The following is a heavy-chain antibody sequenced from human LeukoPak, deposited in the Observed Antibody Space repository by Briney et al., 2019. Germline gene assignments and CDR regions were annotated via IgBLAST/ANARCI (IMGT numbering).Heavy chain of an antibody. D-gene: IGHD6-13*01. CDR1: GFTFSSYG. V-gene: IGHV3-30*18. CDR3: AKDGSAAGQYYFDY. CDR2: ISYDGSNK. Sequence: GGSLRLSCAASGFTFSSYGMHSVRQAPGKGLEWVAVISYDGSNKYYADSVKGRFTISRDNSKNTLYLQMNSLRAEDTAVYYCAKDGSAAGQYYFDYWGQGTLVTVSS. J-gene: IGHJ4*02.